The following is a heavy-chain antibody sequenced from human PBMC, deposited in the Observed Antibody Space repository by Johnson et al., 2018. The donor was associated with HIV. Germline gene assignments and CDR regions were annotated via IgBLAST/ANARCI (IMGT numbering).Heavy chain of an antibody. D-gene: IGHD6-13*01. J-gene: IGHJ3*02. CDR1: GFTVSSNY. CDR2: IYSDGST. Sequence: VQLVESGGGLIQPGGSLRLSCAASGFTVSSNYMSWVRQAPGKGLEWVSVIYSDGSTHYADSVKGRFTISRDNAKNSLYLQMDSLRAEDTAVYYCARDSGVYADAFDIWGQGTMVTVSS. V-gene: IGHV3-53*01. CDR3: ARDSGVYADAFDI.